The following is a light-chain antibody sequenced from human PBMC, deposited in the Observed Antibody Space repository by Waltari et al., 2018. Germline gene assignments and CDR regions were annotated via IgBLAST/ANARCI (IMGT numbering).Light chain of an antibody. CDR2: KAS. CDR3: QQYKTFPPWT. Sequence: DIQMTQSPSTLSASVGDRVTITCRASQSISSWLAWDQQKPGNAPKLLIYKASSLESGVPSRFSGSGSGTEFTLTISSLQPDDFATYYCQQYKTFPPWTFGQGTKVEIK. J-gene: IGKJ1*01. CDR1: QSISSW. V-gene: IGKV1-5*03.